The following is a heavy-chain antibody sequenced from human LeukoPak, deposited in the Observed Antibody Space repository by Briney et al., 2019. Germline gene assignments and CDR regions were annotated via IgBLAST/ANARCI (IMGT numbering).Heavy chain of an antibody. CDR3: ARDLVSGTMGY. Sequence: GGYLKLSCAASGFTFSSYSMNWVRQAPGKGLEWVSSISSSSSYIYYADSVKGRFTISRDNAKNSLYLQMNSLRAEGTAVYYCARDLVSGTMGYWGQGTLVTVSS. J-gene: IGHJ4*02. CDR1: GFTFSSYS. D-gene: IGHD3-10*01. V-gene: IGHV3-21*01. CDR2: ISSSSSYI.